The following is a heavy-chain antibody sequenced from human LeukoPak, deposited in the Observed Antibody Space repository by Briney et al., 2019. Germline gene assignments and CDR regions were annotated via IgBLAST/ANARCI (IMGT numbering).Heavy chain of an antibody. Sequence: SVKVSCKASGGTFSSYAISWVRQAPGQGLEWMGGIIPIFGTANYAQKFQGRVTITTDESTSTAYMELSSLRSEDTAVYYCGGAFFDSSGLFDYWGQGTLVTVSS. D-gene: IGHD3-22*01. CDR3: GGAFFDSSGLFDY. CDR1: GGTFSSYA. CDR2: IIPIFGTA. V-gene: IGHV1-69*05. J-gene: IGHJ4*02.